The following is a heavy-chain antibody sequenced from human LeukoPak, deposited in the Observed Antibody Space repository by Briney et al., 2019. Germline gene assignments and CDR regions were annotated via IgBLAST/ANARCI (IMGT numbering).Heavy chain of an antibody. Sequence: GGSLRLSCAASGFTFSSYEMNWVRQAPGKGLEWVSYISSSGSTIYYADSVKGRFTISRDNSKNTLYLQMNSLRAEDTAVYYCARDPNYGDYKLWFDPWGQGTLVTVSS. V-gene: IGHV3-48*03. D-gene: IGHD4-17*01. CDR3: ARDPNYGDYKLWFDP. J-gene: IGHJ5*02. CDR1: GFTFSSYE. CDR2: ISSSGSTI.